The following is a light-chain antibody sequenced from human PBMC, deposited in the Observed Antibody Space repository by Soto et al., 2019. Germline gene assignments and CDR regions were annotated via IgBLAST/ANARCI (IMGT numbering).Light chain of an antibody. V-gene: IGKV3-20*01. CDR3: QSGT. CDR2: GAS. J-gene: IGKJ1*01. Sequence: EIVLTQSPGTLSLSPGERATLSCRVSQSVSSSYLAWYQQKPGQAPRLLIYGASSRATGIPDRFSGSGSGTDFTLTISRLEPEDFAVYYCQSGTFGQGTKVEIK. CDR1: QSVSSSY.